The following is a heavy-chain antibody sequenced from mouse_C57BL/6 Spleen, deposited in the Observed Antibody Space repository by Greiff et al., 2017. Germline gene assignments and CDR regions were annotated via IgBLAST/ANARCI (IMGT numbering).Heavy chain of an antibody. J-gene: IGHJ2*01. CDR3: ARNSGFDY. CDR2: INPSSGYT. Sequence: QVQLKESGAELARPGASVKMSCKASGYTFTSYTMHWVKQRPGQGLEWIGYINPSSGYTKYNQKFKDKATLTADKSSSTAYMQLSSLTSEDSAVYYCARNSGFDYWGQGTTLTVSS. CDR1: GYTFTSYT. V-gene: IGHV1-4*01.